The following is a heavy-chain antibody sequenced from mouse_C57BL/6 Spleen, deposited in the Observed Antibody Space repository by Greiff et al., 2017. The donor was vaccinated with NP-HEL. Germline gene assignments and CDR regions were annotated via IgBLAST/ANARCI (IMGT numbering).Heavy chain of an antibody. J-gene: IGHJ2*01. CDR2: ISSGSSTI. Sequence: DVQLVESGGGLVKPGGSLKLSCAASGFTFSDYGMHWVRQAPEKGLEWVAYISSGSSTIYYADTVKGRFTISRDNAKTTLFLQMTSLRSEDTAMYYCARLQLGRGFDYWGQGTTLTVSS. V-gene: IGHV5-17*01. CDR3: ARLQLGRGFDY. CDR1: GFTFSDYG. D-gene: IGHD4-1*02.